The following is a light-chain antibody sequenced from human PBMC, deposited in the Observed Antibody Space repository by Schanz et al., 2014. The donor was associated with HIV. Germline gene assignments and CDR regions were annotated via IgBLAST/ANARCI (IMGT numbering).Light chain of an antibody. Sequence: EIVLTQSPGTLSLSPGERATLSCRASQSISTNLAWYQQKPGQAPRLLIYSASRRANGIPDRFSGSGSGTDFTLTISRLEPEDFAVYYCQHYGSSFGPGTKVEIK. CDR2: SAS. V-gene: IGKV3-20*01. CDR3: QHYGSS. J-gene: IGKJ3*01. CDR1: QSISTN.